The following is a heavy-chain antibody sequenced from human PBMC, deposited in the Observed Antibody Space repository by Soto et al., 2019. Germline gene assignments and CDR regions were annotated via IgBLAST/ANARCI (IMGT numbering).Heavy chain of an antibody. J-gene: IGHJ6*03. V-gene: IGHV4-39*01. D-gene: IGHD1-26*01. CDR1: GGSISSSSYY. CDR2: IYYSGST. CDR3: ARSGGFYYYYMDV. Sequence: QLQLQESGPGLVKPSETLSLTCTVSGGSISSSSYYWGWIRQPPGKGLEWIGSIYYSGSTYYNPSLKSRVTISVDTSKNQVSLKLSSVTAADTAVYYCARSGGFYYYYMDVWGKGTTVTVSS.